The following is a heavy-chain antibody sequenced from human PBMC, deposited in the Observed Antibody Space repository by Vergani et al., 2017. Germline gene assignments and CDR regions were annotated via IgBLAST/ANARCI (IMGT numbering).Heavy chain of an antibody. D-gene: IGHD6-13*01. Sequence: QVQLQESGPGLVKPSQTLSLTCTVSGGSISSGSYYWSWIRRPAGKGLEWIGRIYTSGSTNYNPSLKSRVTISVDTSKNQFSLKLSSVTAADTAVYYCARYSSSWYYFDYWGQGTLVTVSS. CDR3: ARYSSSWYYFDY. CDR1: GGSISSGSYY. J-gene: IGHJ4*02. V-gene: IGHV4-61*02. CDR2: IYTSGST.